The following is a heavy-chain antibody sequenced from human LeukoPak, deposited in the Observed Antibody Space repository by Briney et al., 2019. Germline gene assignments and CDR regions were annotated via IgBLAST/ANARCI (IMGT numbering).Heavy chain of an antibody. CDR2: INPNSGGT. V-gene: IGHV1-2*02. Sequence: APVQVSCKASGYTFTGYYMHWVRQAPGQGLEWMGWINPNSGGTNYAQKFQGRVTMTRDTSTSTAYMELSRLRSDDTAVYYCARARLTYCSGGSCYSGSYMDVWGKGTTDTVSS. CDR1: GYTFTGYY. D-gene: IGHD2-15*01. CDR3: ARARLTYCSGGSCYSGSYMDV. J-gene: IGHJ6*03.